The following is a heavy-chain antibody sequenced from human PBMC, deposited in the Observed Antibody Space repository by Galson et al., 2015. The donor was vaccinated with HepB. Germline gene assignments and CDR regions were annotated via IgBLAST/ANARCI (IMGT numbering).Heavy chain of an antibody. J-gene: IGHJ4*02. V-gene: IGHV3-30-3*01. CDR3: ARGAFIAAAGSGSSFDY. Sequence: SLRLSCAASGFTFSSYAMHWVRQAPGKGLEWVAVISYDGSNKYHADSVKGRFTISRDNSKNTLYLQMNSLRAEDTAVYYCARGAFIAAAGSGSSFDYWGQGTLVTVSS. D-gene: IGHD6-13*01. CDR1: GFTFSSYA. CDR2: ISYDGSNK.